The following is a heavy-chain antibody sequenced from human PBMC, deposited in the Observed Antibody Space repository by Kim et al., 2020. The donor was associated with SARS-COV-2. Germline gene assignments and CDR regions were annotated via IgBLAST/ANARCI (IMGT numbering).Heavy chain of an antibody. V-gene: IGHV4-4*09. J-gene: IGHJ4*02. CDR3: TRSRWGLPY. D-gene: IGHD2-21*01. CDR2: GTT. Sequence: GTTKSNPTLKSRVTISVDTSKNQFSLKLTSVTAADTAVYYCTRSRWGLPYWGQGTLVTVSS.